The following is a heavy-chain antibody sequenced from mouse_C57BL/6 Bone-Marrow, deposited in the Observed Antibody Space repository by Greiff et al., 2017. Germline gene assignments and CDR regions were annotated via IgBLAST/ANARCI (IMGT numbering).Heavy chain of an antibody. Sequence: VKLQQPGAELVMPGASVKLSCKASGYTFTSYWMHWVKQRPGQGLEWIGEIDPSDRYTNYNQKFKGKSTLTVDKSSSTAYMQLSSLTSEDSAVYYCAREGVMVPYYFDYWGPGTTLTVSS. CDR1: GYTFTSYW. CDR3: AREGVMVPYYFDY. V-gene: IGHV1-69*01. J-gene: IGHJ2*01. D-gene: IGHD2-2*01. CDR2: IDPSDRYT.